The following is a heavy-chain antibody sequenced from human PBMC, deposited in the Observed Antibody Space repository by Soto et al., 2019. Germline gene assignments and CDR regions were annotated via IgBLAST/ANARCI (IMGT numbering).Heavy chain of an antibody. V-gene: IGHV4-59*01. Sequence: PSETLSLTCNVSGGSFSSDHWGWIRQPPGKGLEWAGKINNSGITNYNPSPKSRATISVDTSKNQFSLKLTSVTAADTAVYYCARDRPWDCSSSNYCYYYGLDVWGQGTTVTVSS. CDR1: GGSFSSDH. J-gene: IGHJ6*02. D-gene: IGHD2-2*01. CDR3: ARDRPWDCSSSNYCYYYGLDV. CDR2: INNSGIT.